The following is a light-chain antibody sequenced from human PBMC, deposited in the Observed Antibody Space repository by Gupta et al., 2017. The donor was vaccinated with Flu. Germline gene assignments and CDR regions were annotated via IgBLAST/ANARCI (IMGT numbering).Light chain of an antibody. CDR1: SSDVGGYMY. CDR2: EVS. CDR3: TSYTTRSTWV. J-gene: IGLJ3*02. V-gene: IGLV2-14*01. Sequence: QSALTQPASVSGSPGQSIAISCTGTSSDVGGYMYVSWYQQHPGKAPKLMIYEVSNRPSGVSDRFSGSKSGNTVSLTISGLQAEDEADYYCTSYTTRSTWVFGGGTKLTVL.